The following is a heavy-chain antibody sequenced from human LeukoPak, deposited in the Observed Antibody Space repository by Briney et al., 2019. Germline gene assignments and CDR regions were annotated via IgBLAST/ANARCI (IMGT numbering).Heavy chain of an antibody. CDR1: GCTFTSYG. CDR2: ISAYNGNT. CDR3: ARATSAGYSNYPDY. Sequence: GASVKVSCKASGCTFTSYGISWVRQAPGQGLEWMGWISAYNGNTNYAQKLQGRVTMTTDTSTSTAYMELRSLRSDDTAVYYCARATSAGYSNYPDYWGQGTLVTVSS. J-gene: IGHJ4*02. D-gene: IGHD2-2*01. V-gene: IGHV1-18*01.